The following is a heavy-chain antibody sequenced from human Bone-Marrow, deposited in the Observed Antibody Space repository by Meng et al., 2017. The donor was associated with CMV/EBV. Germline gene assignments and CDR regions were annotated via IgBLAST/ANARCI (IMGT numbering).Heavy chain of an antibody. D-gene: IGHD4/OR15-4a*01. CDR3: ARETYGGNRGY. J-gene: IGHJ4*02. V-gene: IGHV3-53*01. CDR1: GFTFSSYW. Sequence: GESLKISCAASGFTFSSYWMSWVRQAPGKGLEWVSVIYSGGSTYYADSVKGRFTISRDNSKNTLYLQMNSLRAEDTAVYYCARETYGGNRGYWGQGTLVTVSS. CDR2: IYSGGST.